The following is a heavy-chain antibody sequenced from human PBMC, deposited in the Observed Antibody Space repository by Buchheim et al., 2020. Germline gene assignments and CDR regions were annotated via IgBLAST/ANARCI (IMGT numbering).Heavy chain of an antibody. J-gene: IGHJ5*02. D-gene: IGHD5-18*01. CDR1: GFTFSSDW. Sequence: EVQVVESGGGLVQPGGSLRLSCAASGFTFSSDWMHWVRQAPGEGLVWVSRINSDGSSTTYAGSVKGRFTISRDNAKNTLYLQMSSRRAEDTAVYYCVRSQENIYGYGWFDPWGQGTL. V-gene: IGHV3-74*01. CDR3: VRSQENIYGYGWFDP. CDR2: INSDGSST.